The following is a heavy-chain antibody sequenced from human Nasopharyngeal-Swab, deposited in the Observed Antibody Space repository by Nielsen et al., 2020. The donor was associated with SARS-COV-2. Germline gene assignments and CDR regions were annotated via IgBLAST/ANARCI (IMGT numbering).Heavy chain of an antibody. Sequence: GESLKISCKGSGYSFSSYWISWVRQMPGKGLEWMGIIDPSDFYSNYSPSFQAHVTISVDKSLSTAFLQWSSLKASDTAVYYCARRSFYYGSGTVRGMAVWGKGTRVTVS. CDR1: GYSFSSYW. V-gene: IGHV5-10-1*01. D-gene: IGHD3-10*01. CDR2: IDPSDFYS. J-gene: IGHJ6*04. CDR3: ARRSFYYGSGTVRGMAV.